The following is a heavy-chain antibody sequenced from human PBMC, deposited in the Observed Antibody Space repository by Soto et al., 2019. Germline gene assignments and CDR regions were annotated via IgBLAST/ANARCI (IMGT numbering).Heavy chain of an antibody. Sequence: ASVKVSCKASGYTFTGYYMHWVRQAPGQGLEWMGWINPNSGGTNYAQKFQGWVTMTRDTSISTAYMELSRLRSDDTAVYYCARESEPITGRAFDIWGQGTMVTVSS. V-gene: IGHV1-2*04. D-gene: IGHD1-20*01. CDR3: ARESEPITGRAFDI. J-gene: IGHJ3*02. CDR2: INPNSGGT. CDR1: GYTFTGYY.